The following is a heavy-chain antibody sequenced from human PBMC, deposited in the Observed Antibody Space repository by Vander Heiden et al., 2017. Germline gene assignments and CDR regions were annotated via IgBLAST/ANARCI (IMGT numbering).Heavy chain of an antibody. D-gene: IGHD1-26*01. CDR1: GFTFSSYA. J-gene: IGHJ3*02. CDR2: ISYDGSNK. CDR3: ARDSSGSSYAFDI. Sequence: QVQLVESGGGVVQPGRSLRRSCAASGFTFSSYAMHWVRQAPGKGLEWVAVISYDGSNKYYADSVKGRFTISRDNSKNTLYLQMNSLRAEDTAVYYCARDSSGSSYAFDIWGQGTMVTVSS. V-gene: IGHV3-30*04.